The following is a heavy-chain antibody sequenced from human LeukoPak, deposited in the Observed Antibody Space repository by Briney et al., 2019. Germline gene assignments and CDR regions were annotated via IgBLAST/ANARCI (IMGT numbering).Heavy chain of an antibody. Sequence: GGSLRLSCAASGFTFDDYAMHWVRQAPGKGLEWVSGISWNSGSIGYADSVQGGFTISRDNAKNSLYLQMNSLRAEDTALYYCAKASYYDSSGYMDYWGQGTLVTVSS. D-gene: IGHD3-22*01. CDR1: GFTFDDYA. CDR3: AKASYYDSSGYMDY. CDR2: ISWNSGSI. V-gene: IGHV3-9*01. J-gene: IGHJ4*02.